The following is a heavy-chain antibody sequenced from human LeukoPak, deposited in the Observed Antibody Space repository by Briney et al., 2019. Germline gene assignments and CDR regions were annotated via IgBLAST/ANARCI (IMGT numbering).Heavy chain of an antibody. Sequence: GGSLRLSCAASGFTFSDYYMSWIRQAPGKGLEWVSYISSSGSTIYYADSVKGRFTISRDNAKNSLYLQMNSLRAGDTAVYYCARVLYSGSYLIDYWGQGTLVTVSS. CDR1: GFTFSDYY. D-gene: IGHD1-26*01. J-gene: IGHJ4*02. CDR3: ARVLYSGSYLIDY. V-gene: IGHV3-11*01. CDR2: ISSSGSTI.